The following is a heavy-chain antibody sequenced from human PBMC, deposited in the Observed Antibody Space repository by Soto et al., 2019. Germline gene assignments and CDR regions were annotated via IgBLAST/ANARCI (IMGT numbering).Heavy chain of an antibody. V-gene: IGHV5-51*03. CDR2: IYPGDSDT. CDR1: GYTFSTYW. Sequence: EVQLVQSGAEVKKPGESLKISCKGSGYTFSTYWIGWVRQMPGKGLEWMGIIYPGDSDTRYSPSFQGQVTISADRSITTAYLQWSSLKASDTAMYYCASGVRTDDFDMWAQGTMVIVSS. D-gene: IGHD1-1*01. CDR3: ASGVRTDDFDM. J-gene: IGHJ3*02.